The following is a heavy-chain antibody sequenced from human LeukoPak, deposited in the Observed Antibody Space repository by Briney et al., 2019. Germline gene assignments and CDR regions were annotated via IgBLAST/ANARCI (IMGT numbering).Heavy chain of an antibody. J-gene: IGHJ4*02. V-gene: IGHV4-39*07. CDR2: IYYDGTT. D-gene: IGHD6-19*01. Sequence: PSETLSLTCTISGGSMSVGRSYWGWVRQPPGKGLEWIASIYYDGTTYYYPSLKSRVTISMDSSKNHFSLEVKSVIAADTAMYYCGTGGGIAVSHVWGQGIMVAVST. CDR1: GGSMSVGRSY. CDR3: GTGGGIAVSHV.